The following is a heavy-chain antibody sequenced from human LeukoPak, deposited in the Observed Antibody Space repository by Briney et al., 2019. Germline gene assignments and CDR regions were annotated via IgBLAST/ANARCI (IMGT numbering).Heavy chain of an antibody. J-gene: IGHJ4*02. V-gene: IGHV3-21*01. CDR2: ISGSSSYI. CDR3: ARVPGDY. D-gene: IGHD3-10*01. CDR1: GFTFTCYS. Sequence: GGSLRLSCAASGFTFTCYSMNWVRQAPGKGLEWVSSISGSSSYIYYADSVKGRFTISRDNAKSSLYLQMNSLRADDTAVYYCARVPGDYWGQGTLVTVSS.